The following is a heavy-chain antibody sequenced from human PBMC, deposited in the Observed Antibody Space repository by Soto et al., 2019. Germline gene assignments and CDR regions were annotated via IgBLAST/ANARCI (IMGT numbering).Heavy chain of an antibody. Sequence: XSVKGSCKASGYSFTSYGIAWGRKAPGQGLEWMGWISVYNGNTNYAQKLQGRVTMTTDTSTSTAYMELRSLRSDDTAVYYCARVGLELREDAFDIWGQGTMVTVSS. D-gene: IGHD1-7*01. V-gene: IGHV1-18*04. CDR2: ISVYNGNT. CDR1: GYSFTSYG. CDR3: ARVGLELREDAFDI. J-gene: IGHJ3*02.